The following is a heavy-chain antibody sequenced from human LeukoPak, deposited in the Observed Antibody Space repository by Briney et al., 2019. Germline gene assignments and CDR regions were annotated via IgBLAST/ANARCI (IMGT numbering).Heavy chain of an antibody. V-gene: IGHV4-59*01. CDR1: GGSISSYY. J-gene: IGHJ2*01. CDR3: ARAQRDYDSSGYPFLHWYFDL. Sequence: SETLSLTCTVSGGSISSYYWSWIRQPPGKGLEWIGYIYYSGSTNYNPSLKSRVTISVDTSKNQFSLKLSSVTAADTAVYYCARAQRDYDSSGYPFLHWYFDLWGRGTPVTVSS. CDR2: IYYSGST. D-gene: IGHD3-22*01.